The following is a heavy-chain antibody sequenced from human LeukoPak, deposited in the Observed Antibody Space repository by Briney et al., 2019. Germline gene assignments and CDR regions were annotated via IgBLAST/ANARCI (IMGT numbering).Heavy chain of an antibody. CDR2: IYYSGGT. CDR3: ARIGWSGQQDY. CDR1: GISISSYY. J-gene: IGHJ4*02. Sequence: KPSETLSLTCTVSGISISSYYWSWIRQPPGKGLEWIGYIYYSGGTNYNPSLKSRVIMSVDTSKKQFSLKLSAVTAADTAMYYCARIGWSGQQDYWGQGTLVTVSS. D-gene: IGHD3-3*01. V-gene: IGHV4-59*01.